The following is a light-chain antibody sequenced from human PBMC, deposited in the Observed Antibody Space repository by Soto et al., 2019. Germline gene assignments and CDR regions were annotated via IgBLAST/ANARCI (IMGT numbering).Light chain of an antibody. CDR3: AAWDDSLSGQV. CDR2: RSS. CDR1: TSNVGINS. Sequence: QSVLTQPPSASGTPGQRVTISCSGSTSNVGINSVFWYQHLPGTAPKLLIYRSSQRASGVPDRFSGSKSGTSASLAISGLRSEDEADYYCAAWDDSLSGQVFGGGTKLTVL. J-gene: IGLJ2*01. V-gene: IGLV1-47*01.